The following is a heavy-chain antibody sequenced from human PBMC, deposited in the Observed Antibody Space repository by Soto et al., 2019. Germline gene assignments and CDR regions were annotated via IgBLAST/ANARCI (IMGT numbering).Heavy chain of an antibody. J-gene: IGHJ4*02. V-gene: IGHV3-23*01. Sequence: GGSLRLSCAASGFTFSSYAMSWVRQAPGKGLEWVSAISGSGGSTYYADSVKGRFTISRDNSKNTLYLQMNSLRAEDTAVYYCAKDQSGRYIALRPLFDYWGQGTLVTVSS. D-gene: IGHD3-10*01. CDR3: AKDQSGRYIALRPLFDY. CDR2: ISGSGGST. CDR1: GFTFSSYA.